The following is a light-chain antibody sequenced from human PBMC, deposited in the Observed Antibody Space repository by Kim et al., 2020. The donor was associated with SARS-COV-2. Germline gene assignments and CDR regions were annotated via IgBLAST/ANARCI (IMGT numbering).Light chain of an antibody. CDR1: KLGNKY. CDR3: QAWDDSRVV. Sequence: SYELTQPPSVSVSPGQTASITCSGDKLGNKYACWYQQKPGQSPVLVIYQDFKRTSGIPERFSGSNSGNTATLTISGTQTMDEADYFCQAWDDSRVVFGGGTQLTVL. J-gene: IGLJ2*01. CDR2: QDF. V-gene: IGLV3-1*01.